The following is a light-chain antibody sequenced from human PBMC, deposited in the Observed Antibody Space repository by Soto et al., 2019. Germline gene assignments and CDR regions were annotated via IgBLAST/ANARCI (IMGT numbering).Light chain of an antibody. CDR2: KAC. Sequence: DIQMTQSPSTLSGSVGDRVTITCRASQTISSWLAWYQQKPGKAPKLLIYKACTVKSGVPSRFSGSGSGTEFTLIISSLQPDDFATYYCQHYNSYSEAFGQGTKVELK. J-gene: IGKJ1*01. CDR1: QTISSW. V-gene: IGKV1-5*03. CDR3: QHYNSYSEA.